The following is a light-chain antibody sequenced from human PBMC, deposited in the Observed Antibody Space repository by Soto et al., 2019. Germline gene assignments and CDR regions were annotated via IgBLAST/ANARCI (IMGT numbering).Light chain of an antibody. J-gene: IGLJ3*02. CDR2: GNS. CDR3: CSYAGSYTLV. CDR1: SSNIGAGYD. V-gene: IGLV1-40*01. Sequence: QSVLTQPPSVSGAPGQRVTISCTGSSSNIGAGYDVHWYQQLPGTAPKLLIYGNSNRPSGVPDRFSGSKSGNTASLTISGLQADDEADYYCCSYAGSYTLVFGGGTKLTVL.